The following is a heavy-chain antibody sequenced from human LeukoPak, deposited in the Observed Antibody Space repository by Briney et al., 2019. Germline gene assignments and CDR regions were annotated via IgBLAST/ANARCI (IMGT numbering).Heavy chain of an antibody. CDR1: GFTFSSYS. Sequence: GGSLRLSCAASGFTFSSYSMNWVRQAPGKGLEWVSSISSSSYIYYADSVKGRFTISRDNAKNSLYLQMNTLRAEDTAVYYCARGEGLGTTNGGYYFAYWGQGSLVIVSS. D-gene: IGHD1-26*01. J-gene: IGHJ4*02. CDR2: ISSSSYI. CDR3: ARGEGLGTTNGGYYFAY. V-gene: IGHV3-21*01.